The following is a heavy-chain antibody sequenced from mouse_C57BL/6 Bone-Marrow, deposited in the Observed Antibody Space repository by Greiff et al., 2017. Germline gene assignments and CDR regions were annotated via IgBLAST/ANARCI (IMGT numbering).Heavy chain of an antibody. Sequence: QVQLQQPGAELVRPGSSVKLSCKASGYTFTSYWMHWVKQRPIQGLEWIGNIDPSDSETHYNQKFKDKATLTVDKSSSTAYMQLSSLTSEYSAVYYCARNGYYDWYFDVWGTGTTVTVSS. CDR2: IDPSDSET. J-gene: IGHJ1*03. CDR3: ARNGYYDWYFDV. V-gene: IGHV1-52*01. D-gene: IGHD2-3*01. CDR1: GYTFTSYW.